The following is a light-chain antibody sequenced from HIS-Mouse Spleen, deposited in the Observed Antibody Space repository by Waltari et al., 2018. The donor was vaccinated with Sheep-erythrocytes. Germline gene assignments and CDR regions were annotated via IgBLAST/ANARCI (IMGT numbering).Light chain of an antibody. Sequence: SYELTHPLSVSVSAAQTAKLTCAGDACPKKYAFWYQQKSGQAPVLVIYEDSKRPSGIPERFSGSSSGTMATLTISGTQAMDEADYYCQAWDSSTAWVFGGGTKLTVL. V-gene: IGLV3-10*01. CDR2: EDS. CDR3: QAWDSSTAWV. CDR1: ACPKKY. J-gene: IGLJ3*02.